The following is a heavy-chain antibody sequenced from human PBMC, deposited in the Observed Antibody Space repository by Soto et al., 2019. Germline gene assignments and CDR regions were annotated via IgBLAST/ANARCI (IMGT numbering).Heavy chain of an antibody. V-gene: IGHV3-23*01. CDR3: AKVFPPYSSGWYWGYFQH. CDR1: GFTFRRYA. CDR2: ISGSGGST. Sequence: TGGALRLSCAAPGFTFRRYAMRWVRQAPGKGGEWVSAISGSGGSTYYADSVKGRFTISRDNSKNTLYLQMNSLRAEDTAVYYCAKVFPPYSSGWYWGYFQHRGQGTLVTVSS. J-gene: IGHJ1*01. D-gene: IGHD6-19*01.